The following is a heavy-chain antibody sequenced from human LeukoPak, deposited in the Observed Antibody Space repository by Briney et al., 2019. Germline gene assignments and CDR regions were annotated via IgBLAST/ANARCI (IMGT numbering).Heavy chain of an antibody. V-gene: IGHV3-30*18. J-gene: IGHJ4*02. Sequence: PGRSLRLSCAASGFTFSSSGMHWVRQAPGKGLEWVAVISYDGGNKYYADSVKGRFTISRDNSKNTLYLQMNSLIPEDTAVYHCAKGKIRWDDFGGFDYWGQGTLVTVSS. CDR2: ISYDGGNK. CDR3: AKGKIRWDDFGGFDY. CDR1: GFTFSSSG. D-gene: IGHD3-10*01.